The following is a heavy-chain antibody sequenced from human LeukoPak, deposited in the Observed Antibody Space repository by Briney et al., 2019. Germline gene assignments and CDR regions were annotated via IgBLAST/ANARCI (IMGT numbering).Heavy chain of an antibody. J-gene: IGHJ5*02. V-gene: IGHV3-23*01. CDR2: VTGPGDTT. CDR1: GFTSTNYA. D-gene: IGHD3-16*01. Sequence: GGSLRLSCATSGFTSTNYAMNWVRQAPGKGLEWVSAVTGPGDTTYYADSVKGRFFMSREDSKTTVYLQMNSLRAEDTAIYYCAKGAEIDLWGQGTLVTASS. CDR3: AKGAEIDL.